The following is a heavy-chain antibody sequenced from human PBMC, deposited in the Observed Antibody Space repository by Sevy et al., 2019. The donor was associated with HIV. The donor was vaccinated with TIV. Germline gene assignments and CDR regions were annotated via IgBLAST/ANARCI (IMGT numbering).Heavy chain of an antibody. J-gene: IGHJ3*02. CDR1: GFTVSSNY. CDR2: IYSGGST. D-gene: IGHD1-26*01. Sequence: GGSLRRSCAASGFTVSSNYMSWVRQAPGKGLEWVSVIYSGGSTYYADSVKGRFTISRDNSKNTLYLQMNSLRAEDTAVYYCVRDGVGVPIGAFDIWGHGTMVTVSS. V-gene: IGHV3-53*01. CDR3: VRDGVGVPIGAFDI.